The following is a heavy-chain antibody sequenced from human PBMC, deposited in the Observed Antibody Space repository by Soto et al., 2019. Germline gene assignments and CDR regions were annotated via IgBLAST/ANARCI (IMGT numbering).Heavy chain of an antibody. Sequence: SETLSLTCTVSGGSLSGGYYWDWIRQAPGKGLEWIGYVYHTGSTYHNPSLKSRGSISVDKSNNQFSLKLRSVTAADTAVYYCAKAHVMVVAGSTFAYWGHGTLVIVS. D-gene: IGHD6-19*01. V-gene: IGHV4-38-2*02. J-gene: IGHJ4*01. CDR3: AKAHVMVVAGSTFAY. CDR2: VYHTGST. CDR1: GGSLSGGYY.